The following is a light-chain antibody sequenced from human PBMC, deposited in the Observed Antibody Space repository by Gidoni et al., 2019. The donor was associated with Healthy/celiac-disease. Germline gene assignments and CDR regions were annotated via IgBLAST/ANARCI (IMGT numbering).Light chain of an antibody. J-gene: IGKJ2*01. V-gene: IGKV3-11*01. CDR3: QQRSTWPYT. CDR2: DAS. CDR1: QSVSSY. Sequence: EIVLTQSPATLSLSPGERATLSCRASQSVSSYLAWYQQKPGQAPRLLIYDASNRATGIPTRFSGSGSGKDFTLTISSLEPEGFAVYYCQQRSTWPYTFGQGTKVEIK.